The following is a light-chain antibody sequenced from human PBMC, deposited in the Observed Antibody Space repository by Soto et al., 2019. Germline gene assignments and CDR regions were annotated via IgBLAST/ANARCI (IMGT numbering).Light chain of an antibody. J-gene: IGLJ1*01. CDR3: SSYTSSSTLYV. CDR1: SSDVGGYNY. V-gene: IGLV2-14*01. Sequence: QSALTQPASVSGSPGQSITISCTGTSSDVGGYNYVSWYQQHPGKAPKLMIYEVSNRPSGVYNRFSGSKSGNTASLTISGLQAEDEAEYYCSSYTSSSTLYVFGTGTKVTVL. CDR2: EVS.